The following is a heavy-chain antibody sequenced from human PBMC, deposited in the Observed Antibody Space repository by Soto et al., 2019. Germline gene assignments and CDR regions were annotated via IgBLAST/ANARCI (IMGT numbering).Heavy chain of an antibody. Sequence: GGSLRLSCAASGFTFDDYAVHWVRQAPGKGLEWVSGISWNSGSIGYADSVKGRFTISRDNAKNSLYLQMNSLRAEDTALYYCAKDMADYYDSSGYHYSAFDIWGQGTMVT. D-gene: IGHD3-22*01. V-gene: IGHV3-9*01. CDR1: GFTFDDYA. CDR3: AKDMADYYDSSGYHYSAFDI. CDR2: ISWNSGSI. J-gene: IGHJ3*02.